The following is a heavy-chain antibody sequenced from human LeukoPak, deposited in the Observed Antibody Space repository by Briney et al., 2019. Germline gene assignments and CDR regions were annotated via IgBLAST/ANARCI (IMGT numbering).Heavy chain of an antibody. J-gene: IGHJ1*01. Sequence: ASVTLSCKASVSTYTNYDINYDRQSTRQPLGRMGWMNPNSGNTGYAQKFQGRVNMTRNTSISTAYMELSSLRLEDTAVYYCARNGQQVRYFQHWGQGTLVTVSS. CDR2: MNPNSGNT. CDR3: ARNGQQVRYFQH. D-gene: IGHD6-13*01. CDR1: VSTYTNYD. V-gene: IGHV1-8*01.